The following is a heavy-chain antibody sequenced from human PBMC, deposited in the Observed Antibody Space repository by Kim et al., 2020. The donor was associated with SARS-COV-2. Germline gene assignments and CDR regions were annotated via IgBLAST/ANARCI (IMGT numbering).Heavy chain of an antibody. Sequence: SETLSLTCAVYGGSFSGYYWSWIRQPPGKGLEWIGEINHSGSTNYNPSLKSRVTISVDTSKNQFSLKLSSVTAADTAVYYCARTRKYYDFWSGQAAYFDYWGQGTLVTVSS. D-gene: IGHD3-3*01. CDR1: GGSFSGYY. CDR3: ARTRKYYDFWSGQAAYFDY. V-gene: IGHV4-34*01. CDR2: INHSGST. J-gene: IGHJ4*02.